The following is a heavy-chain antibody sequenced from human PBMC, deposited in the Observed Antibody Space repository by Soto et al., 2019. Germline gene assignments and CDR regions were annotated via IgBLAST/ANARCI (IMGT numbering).Heavy chain of an antibody. Sequence: QITLKESGPTRVKPTQTLALTCTFSGFSLTTSGVGVGWINKTQGTALEWLAVIYWDDDKRYNPSLKNRRSITKYTAKNQLGLRVADTDPVDTATYFCAHRGYMYGNWDHGYFDYWVQETLVTVSS. V-gene: IGHV2-5*02. CDR3: AHRGYMYGNWDHGYFDY. J-gene: IGHJ4*02. CDR2: IYWDDDK. CDR1: GFSLTTSGVG. D-gene: IGHD5-18*01.